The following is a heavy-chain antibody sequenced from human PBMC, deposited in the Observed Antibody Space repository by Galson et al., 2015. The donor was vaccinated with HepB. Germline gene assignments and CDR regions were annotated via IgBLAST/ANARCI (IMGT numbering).Heavy chain of an antibody. CDR1: GYTFTQYG. V-gene: IGHV1-18*01. Sequence: SVKVSCKASGYTFTQYGISWVRQAPGHGLEWMGWISGYNGNTNYAQKLQGRVTMTTDTSTSTAYMELRSLRSDDTAVYYCAREGDVVVPAAIMEYYYYYDMDVWGQGTTVTVSS. J-gene: IGHJ6*02. D-gene: IGHD2-2*01. CDR3: AREGDVVVPAAIMEYYYYYDMDV. CDR2: ISGYNGNT.